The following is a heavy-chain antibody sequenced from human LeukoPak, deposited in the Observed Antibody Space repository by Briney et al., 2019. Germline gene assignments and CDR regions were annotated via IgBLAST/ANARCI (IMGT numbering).Heavy chain of an antibody. J-gene: IGHJ3*01. V-gene: IGHV1-46*01. Sequence: ASVKVSCKASGYIFSTYYVHFLRQAPGQGLEYMGIIIPTNSITVYAQKFQGGVTMTRDTSTSTVYMQLSSLKSEDTAVYYCAGELLRETTGIIAFDLWGQGTMVTVSS. CDR3: AGELLRETTGIIAFDL. D-gene: IGHD4-17*01. CDR1: GYIFSTYY. CDR2: IIPTNSIT.